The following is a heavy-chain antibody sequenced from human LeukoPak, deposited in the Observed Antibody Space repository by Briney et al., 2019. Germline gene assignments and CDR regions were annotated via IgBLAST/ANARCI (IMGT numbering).Heavy chain of an antibody. CDR3: AKGGDPLLWFGELAN. J-gene: IGHJ4*02. CDR1: GFTFSSYG. Sequence: GGSLRLSCAASGFTFSSYGMHWVRQAPGKGLGWVAFIRYDGSNKYYADSVKGRFTISRDNSKNTLYLQMNSLRAEDTAVYYCAKGGDPLLWFGELANWGQGTLVTVSS. CDR2: IRYDGSNK. V-gene: IGHV3-30*02. D-gene: IGHD3-10*01.